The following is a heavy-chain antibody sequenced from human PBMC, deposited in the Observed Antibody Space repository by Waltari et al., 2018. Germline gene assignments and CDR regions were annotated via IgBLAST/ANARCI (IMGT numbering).Heavy chain of an antibody. V-gene: IGHV5-51*03. CDR2: ISPGDSDP. J-gene: IGHJ3*02. CDR1: GYSFTSYW. CDR3: ARYSSCSRGDAFDI. Sequence: EVQLVQSGAEVKKPGESLKISCKGSGYSFTSYWIGWVRQMPGKGLEWMGIISPGDSDPRSSPSSQGQVTIAAYKAISTAYLQWSSRKASDTAMYYCARYSSCSRGDAFDIWGQGTMVTVSS. D-gene: IGHD3-22*01.